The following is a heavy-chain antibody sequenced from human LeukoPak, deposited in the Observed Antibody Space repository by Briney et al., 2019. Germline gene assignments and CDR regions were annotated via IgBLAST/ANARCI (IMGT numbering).Heavy chain of an antibody. J-gene: IGHJ6*02. V-gene: IGHV3-7*02. CDR3: AGGYAMDV. Sequence: PGGSLRLSCAASGFTFSSYWMNWVRQAPGKGLEWVANIKQDGSEKYYVDSVKGRFTISRDNAKNSLYLQMNSPRATDTAVYYCAGGYAMDVWGQGTTVTVSS. CDR1: GFTFSSYW. CDR2: IKQDGSEK. D-gene: IGHD1-26*01.